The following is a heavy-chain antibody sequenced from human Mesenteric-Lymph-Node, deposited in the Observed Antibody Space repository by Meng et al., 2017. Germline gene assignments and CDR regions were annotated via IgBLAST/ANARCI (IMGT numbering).Heavy chain of an antibody. D-gene: IGHD5-18*01. CDR3: AKDRAAMVPVGFDC. CDR2: ISGNDGFT. J-gene: IGHJ4*02. CDR1: GFIFSSHV. Sequence: GESLKISCAASGFIFSSHVMSWVRQAPGKGLEWVSVISGNDGFTYYADSVKGRFTISRDNSKNTLYLQMNSLGGDDTAVYYCAKDRAAMVPVGFDCWGQGTLVTVSS. V-gene: IGHV3-23*01.